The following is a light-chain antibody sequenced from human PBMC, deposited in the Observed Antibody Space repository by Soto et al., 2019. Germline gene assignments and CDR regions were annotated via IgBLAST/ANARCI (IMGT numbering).Light chain of an antibody. J-gene: IGKJ4*01. CDR2: GAS. Sequence: ESVLTQSPGTLPLSPGERATLSCRASQSFSSSYLAWYQQKPGQAPRLLIYGASSRATGIPDRFSGSGSGTDFTLTISRLEPEDFAVYYCQQYGSSPALTFGGGTKVEIK. V-gene: IGKV3-20*01. CDR3: QQYGSSPALT. CDR1: QSFSSSY.